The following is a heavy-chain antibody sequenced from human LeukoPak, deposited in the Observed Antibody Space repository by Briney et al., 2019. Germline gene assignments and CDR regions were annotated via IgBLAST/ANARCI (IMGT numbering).Heavy chain of an antibody. V-gene: IGHV1-46*01. CDR3: ARVTYYYDSSGPLDY. J-gene: IGHJ4*02. Sequence: ASVKVSCKASGYTFTSYYMHWVRRAPGQGLEWMGIINPSGGSTSYAQKFQGRVTMTRDMSTSTVYMELSSLRSEDTAVYYCARVTYYYDSSGPLDYWGQGTLVTVSS. D-gene: IGHD3-22*01. CDR1: GYTFTSYY. CDR2: INPSGGST.